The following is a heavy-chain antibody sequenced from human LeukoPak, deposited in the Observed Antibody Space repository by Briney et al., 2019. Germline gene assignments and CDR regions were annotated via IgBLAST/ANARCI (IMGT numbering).Heavy chain of an antibody. V-gene: IGHV1-2*02. CDR1: GYTFTSYG. CDR2: INPNSGGT. J-gene: IGHJ4*02. Sequence: GASVKVSCKASGYTFTSYGISWVRQAPGQGLEWMGWINPNSGGTNYAQKFQGRVTMTRDTSISTAYMELSRLRSDDAAVYYCARGKVVAATFLDYWGQGTLVTVSS. CDR3: ARGKVVAATFLDY. D-gene: IGHD2-15*01.